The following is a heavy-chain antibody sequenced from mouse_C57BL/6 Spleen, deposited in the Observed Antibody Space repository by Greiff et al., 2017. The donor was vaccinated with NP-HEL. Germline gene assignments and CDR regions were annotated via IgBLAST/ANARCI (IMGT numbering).Heavy chain of an antibody. CDR2: IYPGDGDT. J-gene: IGHJ2*01. CDR1: GYAFSSYW. D-gene: IGHD4-1*01. V-gene: IGHV1-80*01. Sequence: VQLQESGAELVKPGASVKISCKASGYAFSSYWMNWVKQRPGKGLEWIGQIYPGDGDTNYNGKFKGKATLTADKSSSTAYMQLSSLTSEDSAVYFCARRAGTGYFDYWGQGTTLTVSS. CDR3: ARRAGTGYFDY.